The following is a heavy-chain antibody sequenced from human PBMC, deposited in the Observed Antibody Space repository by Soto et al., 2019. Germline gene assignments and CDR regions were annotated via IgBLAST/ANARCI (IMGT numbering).Heavy chain of an antibody. V-gene: IGHV1-18*01. CDR3: ARDNGYESDY. Sequence: QVQLVQSGAEVKKPGASVKVSCKASGYTFTSYGISWVRQAPGQGLEWMGWISAYNGNTNYAQKLQGRVNMTTDKSTRTAYMELRSLRSDAPAAYYCARDNGYESDYWGQGTLVTVSS. J-gene: IGHJ4*02. CDR2: ISAYNGNT. D-gene: IGHD5-12*01. CDR1: GYTFTSYG.